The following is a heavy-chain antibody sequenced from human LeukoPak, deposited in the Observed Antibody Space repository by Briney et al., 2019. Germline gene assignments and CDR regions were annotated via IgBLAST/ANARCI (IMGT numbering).Heavy chain of an antibody. CDR3: ARERSDYCGSGSYEY. CDR1: GFTFSSYS. Sequence: GGSLRLSCAASGFTFSSYSMNWVRQAPGKGLEWVSYISSSSSTIYYADSVKGRFTISRDNAKNSLYLQMNSLRAEDTAVYYCARERSDYCGSGSYEYWGQGTLVTVSS. V-gene: IGHV3-48*01. D-gene: IGHD3-10*01. J-gene: IGHJ4*02. CDR2: ISSSSSTI.